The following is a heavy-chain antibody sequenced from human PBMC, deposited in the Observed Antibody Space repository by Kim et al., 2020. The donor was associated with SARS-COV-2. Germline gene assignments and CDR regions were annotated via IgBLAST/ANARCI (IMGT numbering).Heavy chain of an antibody. V-gene: IGHV3-33*01. J-gene: IGHJ6*02. CDR3: ARDRLSRLMITFGGVIDYGMDV. D-gene: IGHD3-16*02. CDR2: IWYDGSNK. Sequence: GGSLRLSCAASGFTFSSYGMHWVRQAPGKGLEWVAVIWYDGSNKYYADSVKGRFTISRDNSKNTLYLQMNSLRAEDTAVYYWARDRLSRLMITFGGVIDYGMDVWGQGTTVTVSS. CDR1: GFTFSSYG.